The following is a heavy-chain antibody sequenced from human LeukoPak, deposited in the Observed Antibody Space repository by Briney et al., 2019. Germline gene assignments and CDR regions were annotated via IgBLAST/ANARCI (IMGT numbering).Heavy chain of an antibody. J-gene: IGHJ4*02. D-gene: IGHD1-26*01. CDR3: ARGVGATGFFDY. Sequence: GGSLRLSCAASGFTFSSYGMHWVRQAPGKGLEWVAFIQNDGNDKYYADSVKGRFTISRDNSKNTLYLQMNSLRAEDTAVYYCARGVGATGFFDYWGQGTLVTVSS. V-gene: IGHV3-30*02. CDR2: IQNDGNDK. CDR1: GFTFSSYG.